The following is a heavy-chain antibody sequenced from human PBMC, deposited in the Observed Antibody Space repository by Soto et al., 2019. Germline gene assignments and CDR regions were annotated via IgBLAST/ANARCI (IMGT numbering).Heavy chain of an antibody. V-gene: IGHV1-2*04. Sequence: ASVKVSCKASGYTFTDYYMHWVRQAPGQGLEWMGWINPNNGGTSYAQKFEGWVTTTRDTSTSTAYMEVRRLTSDDTAVYYCARGSPTTTPFDYWGQGTLVTVSS. CDR2: INPNNGGT. J-gene: IGHJ4*02. D-gene: IGHD1-1*01. CDR1: GYTFTDYY. CDR3: ARGSPTTTPFDY.